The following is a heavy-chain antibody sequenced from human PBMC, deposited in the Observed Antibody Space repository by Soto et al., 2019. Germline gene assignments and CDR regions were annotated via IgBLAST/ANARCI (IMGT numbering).Heavy chain of an antibody. CDR2: IITFFGAA. J-gene: IGHJ6*01. D-gene: IGHD1-1*01. V-gene: IGHV1-69*01. Sequence: QVQLVQSGAEVRKPGSSVRVSCKASGDRFSTYAFNWVRQAPGQGLEWLGGIITFFGAAMYAQKFQGRVTITADEVTTTAYMELSGLRSEDTAVYFCARGGKERFRGSGMDVW. CDR1: GDRFSTYA. CDR3: ARGGKERFRGSGMDV.